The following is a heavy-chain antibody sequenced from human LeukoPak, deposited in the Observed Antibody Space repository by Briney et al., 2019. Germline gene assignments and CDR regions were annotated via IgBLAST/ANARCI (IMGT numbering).Heavy chain of an antibody. V-gene: IGHV3-23*01. J-gene: IGHJ4*02. CDR2: ISRSGGST. Sequence: AGSLTLSCAASGFSFSSYAMSWVRQAPGKGLEWVSAISRSGGSTYYAESVKGRFTISRENSKNTLYLQMNSLRAEDTAVYYCAKGVSSGWLSFDYWGQGTLVTVSS. CDR1: GFSFSSYA. D-gene: IGHD6-19*01. CDR3: AKGVSSGWLSFDY.